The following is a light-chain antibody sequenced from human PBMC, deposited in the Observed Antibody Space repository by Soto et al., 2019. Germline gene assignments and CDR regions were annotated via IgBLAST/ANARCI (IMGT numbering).Light chain of an antibody. CDR3: SSYASITTYV. V-gene: IGLV2-14*03. J-gene: IGLJ1*01. CDR1: SSVIGAYNS. Sequence: QSVLTQPASVSGSPGQSITISCTGTSSVIGAYNSVSWYQLHPGKAPKLMIFDVSSRPSGVSNRFSGSKSGNTASLTISGLQAEDEADYFCSSYASITTYVFGTGNKVTVL. CDR2: DVS.